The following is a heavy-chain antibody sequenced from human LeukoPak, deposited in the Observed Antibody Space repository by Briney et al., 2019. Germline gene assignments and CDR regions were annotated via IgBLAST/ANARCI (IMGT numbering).Heavy chain of an antibody. CDR1: GFTFSSYA. V-gene: IGHV3-23*01. CDR3: AKMQDYVWGSYRYRAGAFDI. CDR2: ISGSGGST. J-gene: IGHJ3*02. Sequence: PGGSLRLSCAASGFTFSSYAMSWVRQAPGKGLEWVSAISGSGGSTYYADSVKGRFTISRDNSENTLYLQMNSLRAEDTAVYYCAKMQDYVWGSYRYRAGAFDIWGQGTMVTVSS. D-gene: IGHD3-16*02.